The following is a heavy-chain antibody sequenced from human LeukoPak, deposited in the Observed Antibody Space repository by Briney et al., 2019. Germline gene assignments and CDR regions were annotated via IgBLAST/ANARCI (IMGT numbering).Heavy chain of an antibody. CDR1: GFTFSSYW. CDR2: IREDGSEK. D-gene: IGHD6-13*01. CDR3: ARDETKGSSWFYYYGMGV. J-gene: IGHJ6*02. Sequence: GRSLRLSCAASGFTFSSYWMTWVRQTPGKGLEWVANIREDGSEKNYVDSVKGRFTISRDNANNILYLQMNSLRAEDTAMYYCARDETKGSSWFYYYGMGVWGQGTTVTVSS. V-gene: IGHV3-7*03.